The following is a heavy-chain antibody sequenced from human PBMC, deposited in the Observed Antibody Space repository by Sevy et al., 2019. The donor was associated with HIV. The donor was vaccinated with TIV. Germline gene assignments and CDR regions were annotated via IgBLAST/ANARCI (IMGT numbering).Heavy chain of an antibody. CDR3: ASHRIKLVSFDY. V-gene: IGHV4-39*01. J-gene: IGHJ4*02. CDR1: GGSISSSSYY. CDR2: IYYSGST. D-gene: IGHD6-13*01. Sequence: SETLSLTCTVSGGSISSSSYYWGWIRQPPGKGLEWIGSIYYSGSTYYNPSLKSRVTISVDTSKNQFSLKLSSVTAADTAVYYCASHRIKLVSFDYWGQGTLVTVSS.